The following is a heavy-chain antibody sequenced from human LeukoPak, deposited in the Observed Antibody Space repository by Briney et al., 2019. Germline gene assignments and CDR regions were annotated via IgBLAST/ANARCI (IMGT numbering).Heavy chain of an antibody. V-gene: IGHV4-59*08. D-gene: IGHD5-24*01. Sequence: PSETLSLTCTVSGGSIRTYYWSWIRQPPGKGLEWIGYIYYSGSTNYNPSLKSRVTISVDTSKNQFSLKLSSVTAADTAVYYCARHTEMAVDYWGQGTLVTVSS. CDR3: ARHTEMAVDY. CDR1: GGSIRTYY. J-gene: IGHJ4*02. CDR2: IYYSGST.